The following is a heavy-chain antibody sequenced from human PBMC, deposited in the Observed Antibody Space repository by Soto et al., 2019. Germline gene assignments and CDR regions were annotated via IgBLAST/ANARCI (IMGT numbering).Heavy chain of an antibody. CDR2: IWYDGSNK. CDR3: AREALNYYDSSGYHPYYYYGMDV. D-gene: IGHD3-22*01. J-gene: IGHJ6*02. V-gene: IGHV3-33*01. CDR1: GFTFSSYG. Sequence: LSLTCAASGFTFSSYGMHWVRQAPGKGLEWVAVIWYDGSNKYYADSVKGRFTISRDNSKNTLYLQMNSLRAEDTAVYYCAREALNYYDSSGYHPYYYYGMDVWGQGTTVTVSS.